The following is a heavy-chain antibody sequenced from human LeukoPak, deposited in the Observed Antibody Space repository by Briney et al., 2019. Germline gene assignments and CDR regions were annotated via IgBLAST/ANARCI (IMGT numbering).Heavy chain of an antibody. J-gene: IGHJ5*02. CDR2: INHSGST. D-gene: IGHD3-16*02. V-gene: IGHV4-34*01. CDR1: GGSFSGYY. Sequence: SETLSLTCAVYGGSFSGYYWSWIRQPPGKGLEWIGEINHSGSTNYNPSLKSRVTISVDTSKNQFSLKLSSVTAADTAVYYCARAVRLRLGELSYRFDPWGQGTLVTASS. CDR3: ARAVRLRLGELSYRFDP.